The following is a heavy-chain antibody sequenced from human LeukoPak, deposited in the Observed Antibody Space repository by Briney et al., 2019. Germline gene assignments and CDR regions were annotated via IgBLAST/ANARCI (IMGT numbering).Heavy chain of an antibody. V-gene: IGHV4-59*01. J-gene: IGHJ6*03. D-gene: IGHD1-1*01. CDR1: GGSINPYF. Sequence: SETLSFTCTVSGGSINPYFWTWIRQPPEKGLEWIGHIYYSGNTNYNPSLKSRVALSLDTYKNQFSLKLSSVTAADTAVYYCARGEVHHHTTGRTSASTYYYYYMAVWGKGTTVTVS. CDR3: ARGEVHHHTTGRTSASTYYYYYMAV. CDR2: IYYSGNT.